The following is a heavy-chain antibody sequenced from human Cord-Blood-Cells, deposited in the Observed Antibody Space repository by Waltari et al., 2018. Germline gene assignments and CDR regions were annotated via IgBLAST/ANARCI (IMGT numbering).Heavy chain of an antibody. V-gene: IGHV1-2*04. CDR1: GYPFPGYY. J-gene: IGHJ4*02. Sequence: QVQLVQSGAEVKTPGASVKVSCKASGYPFPGYYLPWVRQAPGQGLEWMGWINPNSGGTNYAQKFQGWVTMTRDTSISTAYMELSRLRSDDTAVYYCARVGAAGDMGPYFDYWGQGTLVTVSS. CDR2: INPNSGGT. CDR3: ARVGAAGDMGPYFDY. D-gene: IGHD6-13*01.